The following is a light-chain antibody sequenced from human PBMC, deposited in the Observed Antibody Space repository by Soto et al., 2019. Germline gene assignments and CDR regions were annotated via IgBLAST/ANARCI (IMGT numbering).Light chain of an antibody. CDR1: SSDVGRYDY. CDR3: SSYTGSTTLEV. J-gene: IGLJ3*02. Sequence: QSALAQPASVSGSPGQSITISCTGTSSDVGRYDYVSWYQQYPGNAPKLIIYAVSNRPSGVSNRFSGLKSGNTASLTISGLQAEDEADYYCSSYTGSTTLEVFGGGTKVTVL. CDR2: AVS. V-gene: IGLV2-14*01.